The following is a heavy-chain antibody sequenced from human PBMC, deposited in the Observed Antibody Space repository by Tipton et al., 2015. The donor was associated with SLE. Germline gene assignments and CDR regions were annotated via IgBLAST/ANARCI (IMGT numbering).Heavy chain of an antibody. CDR2: INHSGST. V-gene: IGHV4-34*01. Sequence: WVRQAPGKGLEWIGEINHSGSTKYTPSLRRRVTISVDTSKKQFSLKLHYVTAADTAVYYCARGRSTWGYWGQGTLVNVSS. J-gene: IGHJ4*02. D-gene: IGHD1-26*01. CDR3: ARGRSTWGY.